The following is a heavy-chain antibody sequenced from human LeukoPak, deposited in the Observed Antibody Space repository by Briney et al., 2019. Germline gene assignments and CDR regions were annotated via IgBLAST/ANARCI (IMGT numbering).Heavy chain of an antibody. CDR2: ICGSGGSK. V-gene: IGHV3-23*01. CDR1: GFTFSSYA. Sequence: GGSLRLSCAASGFTFSSYAVSWVRQAPGKGLEWVSSICGSGGSKYSADSVKGRFTISRDNSKNTLYLQMNSLRAEDTALYYCAKDRSCTNDICHGDFDYWGQGTLVTVSS. J-gene: IGHJ4*02. CDR3: AKDRSCTNDICHGDFDY. D-gene: IGHD2-8*01.